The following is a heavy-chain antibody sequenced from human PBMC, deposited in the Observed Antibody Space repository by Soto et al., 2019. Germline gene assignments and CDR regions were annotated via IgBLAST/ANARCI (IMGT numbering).Heavy chain of an antibody. V-gene: IGHV5-51*01. Sequence: GESLKLSWKGSGCSFTRYWMGWVRQMPGKGLEWMGIIYPGDSDTRYSPSFQCQVTISADKSISTAYLQWSSLKASDTAMYYCARIRGIAAAGSEAMDVWGQGTTVTLYS. CDR2: IYPGDSDT. CDR3: ARIRGIAAAGSEAMDV. D-gene: IGHD6-13*01. J-gene: IGHJ6*02. CDR1: GCSFTRYW.